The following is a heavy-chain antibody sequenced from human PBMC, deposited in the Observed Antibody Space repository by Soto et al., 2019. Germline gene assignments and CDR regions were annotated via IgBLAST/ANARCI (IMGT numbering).Heavy chain of an antibody. Sequence: PGESLKISCKGSGYSFTSYWIGCVRQMPGKGLEWMGISYPGHSGTRYSPSFQGQDTISVDKSVSTAYLQWSSLKASDTAMYYCAVDRFSGRDALDIWGQGTMVTVSS. CDR1: GYSFTSYW. J-gene: IGHJ3*02. CDR2: SYPGHSGT. D-gene: IGHD3-3*01. V-gene: IGHV5-51*01. CDR3: AVDRFSGRDALDI.